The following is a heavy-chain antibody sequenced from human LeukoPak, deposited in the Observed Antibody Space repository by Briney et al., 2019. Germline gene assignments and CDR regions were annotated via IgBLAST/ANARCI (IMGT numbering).Heavy chain of an antibody. CDR3: AGGRCSGGSCYSDY. V-gene: IGHV4-34*01. Sequence: PSETLSLTCAVYGGSFSGYYWSWIRQPPGKGLEWIGEINHSGSTNYNPSFKSRVTISVDTSKNQFSLKLSSVTAADTAVYYCAGGRCSGGSCYSDYWGQGTLVTVSS. CDR2: INHSGST. D-gene: IGHD2-15*01. CDR1: GGSFSGYY. J-gene: IGHJ4*02.